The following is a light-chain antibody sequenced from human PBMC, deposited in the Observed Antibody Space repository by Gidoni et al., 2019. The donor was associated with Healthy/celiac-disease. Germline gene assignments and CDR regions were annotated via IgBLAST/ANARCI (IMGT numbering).Light chain of an antibody. CDR3: QQYYSTPVT. J-gene: IGKJ4*01. Sequence: DIVMTQSPDSLAMSLGERATINCKSSQSVLYSSNNKNYLAWYQQKPGQPPKLLIYWASTRESGVPDRFSGSGSGKDFTLTISSLQAEDVAVYYCQQYYSTPVTFGGGTKVEIK. CDR1: QSVLYSSNNKNY. CDR2: WAS. V-gene: IGKV4-1*01.